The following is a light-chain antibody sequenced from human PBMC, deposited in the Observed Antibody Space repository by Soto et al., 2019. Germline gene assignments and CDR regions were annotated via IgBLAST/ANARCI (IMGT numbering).Light chain of an antibody. J-gene: IGKJ4*01. CDR3: QQYNKWPLP. V-gene: IGKV3-15*01. CDR2: GAS. Sequence: EIVLTQSPATLSVSQGERATLSCRASESVSNNLAWYQQKPGQAPRLLIFGASARATGIPARFSGSGSGTEFTLPISSLQSEDFAVYYCQQYNKWPLPFGGGTKVEIK. CDR1: ESVSNN.